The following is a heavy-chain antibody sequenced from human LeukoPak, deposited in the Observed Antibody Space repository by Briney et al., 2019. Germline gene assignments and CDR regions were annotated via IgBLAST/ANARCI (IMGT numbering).Heavy chain of an antibody. CDR1: GDIVSSNSAA. V-gene: IGHV6-1*01. CDR2: TYYKSKWYN. J-gene: IGHJ4*02. Sequence: SQTLSLTCAISGDIVSSNSAAWNWIRQSPSKGLEWLGRTYYKSKWYNDYAVSVKSRIIINPDTSKNQFSLQLNSVTPEDTAVYFCARHDYGDFYFDYWGQGTLVTVSS. D-gene: IGHD4-17*01. CDR3: ARHDYGDFYFDY.